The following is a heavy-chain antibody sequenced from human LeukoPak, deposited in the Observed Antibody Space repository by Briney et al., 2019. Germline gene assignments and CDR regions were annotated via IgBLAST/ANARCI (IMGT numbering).Heavy chain of an antibody. CDR3: ARERRSYYDSRDFDY. Sequence: GGSLRLSCAASGFTFSSYAMHWARQAPGKGLEWVAVISYDGSNKYYADSVKGRFTISRDNSKNTLYLQMNSLRAEDTAVYYCARERRSYYDSRDFDYWGQGTLVTVSS. D-gene: IGHD3-22*01. CDR2: ISYDGSNK. CDR1: GFTFSSYA. V-gene: IGHV3-30-3*01. J-gene: IGHJ4*02.